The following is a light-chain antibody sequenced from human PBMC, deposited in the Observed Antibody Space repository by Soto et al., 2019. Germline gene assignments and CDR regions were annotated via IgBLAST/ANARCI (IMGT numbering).Light chain of an antibody. CDR2: AAS. CDR1: QGVYTK. Sequence: DIQMTQSPSSLSASIGDRVTITCRASQGVYTKVAWFQQKPGKAPKSLIFAASSLQSGVPSRFRGWGSGTDFSLTISSLQAEDFATYYCQQYNTYPHTFGQGTKLEIK. CDR3: QQYNTYPHT. J-gene: IGKJ2*01. V-gene: IGKV1-16*01.